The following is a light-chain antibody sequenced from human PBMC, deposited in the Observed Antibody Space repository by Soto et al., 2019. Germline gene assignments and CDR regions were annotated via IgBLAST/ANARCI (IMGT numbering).Light chain of an antibody. CDR1: QSVSXX. CDR2: GAS. CDR3: XQYXNWPPYT. Sequence: EIVMTQSPATLSVSPGERXTLXXXASQSVSXXXAWYQQKPGQAPRLLIYGASTRATGIPARFSGSGSGTEFTLTISSLQSEDXAVYXXXQYXNWPPYTFGQGTKLEIK. J-gene: IGKJ2*01. V-gene: IGKV3-15*01.